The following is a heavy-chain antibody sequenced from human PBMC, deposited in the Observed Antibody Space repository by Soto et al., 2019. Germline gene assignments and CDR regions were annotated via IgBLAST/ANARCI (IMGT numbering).Heavy chain of an antibody. CDR1: GYDFNTNW. D-gene: IGHD2-2*01. CDR3: ARLPRDCNKTSCYYADH. J-gene: IGHJ4*01. CDR2: MYPGDSDT. V-gene: IGHV5-51*01. Sequence: GESLKISLRVSGYDFNTNWFGWVRQLPGKGLEWVGIMYPGDSDTRYNPSLQGHVTLSADVTVSTAFLQWRSLKTSDTGMYFCARLPRDCNKTSCYYADHWGHGTQVTVSS.